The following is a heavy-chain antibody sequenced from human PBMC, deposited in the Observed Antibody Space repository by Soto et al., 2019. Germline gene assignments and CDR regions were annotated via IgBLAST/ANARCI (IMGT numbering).Heavy chain of an antibody. D-gene: IGHD6-13*01. CDR2: INPSGGST. J-gene: IGHJ3*02. CDR1: GYTFTSYY. V-gene: IGHV1-46*03. CDR3: ARQRRVRIAAAGDRKRDAFDI. Sequence: QVQLVQSGAEVKKPGASVKVSCKASGYTFTSYYMHWVRQAPGQGLEWMGIINPSGGSTSYAQKFQGRVTMTRDTSTSTVYMELSSLRSEDTAVYYYARQRRVRIAAAGDRKRDAFDIWGQGTMVTVSS.